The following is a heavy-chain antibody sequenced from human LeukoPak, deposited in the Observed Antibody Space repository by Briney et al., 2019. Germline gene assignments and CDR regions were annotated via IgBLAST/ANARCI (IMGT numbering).Heavy chain of an antibody. V-gene: IGHV4-59*08. CDR2: IYYSGST. Sequence: PSETLSLTCTVSGGSISSSYWSWIRQPPGQGLEWIGYIYYSGSTNYNPSLKSRVIISRDTSKNQFSLRLSSVTAADTAVYYCATWRTAKTGFDYWGQGTLVTVSS. CDR3: ATWRTAKTGFDY. CDR1: GGSISSSY. J-gene: IGHJ4*02. D-gene: IGHD1-1*01.